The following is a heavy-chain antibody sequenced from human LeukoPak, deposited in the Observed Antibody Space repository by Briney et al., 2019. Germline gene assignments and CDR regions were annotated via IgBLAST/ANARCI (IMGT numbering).Heavy chain of an antibody. Sequence: GSLRLSCAASGLTFSSYWMSWVRQAPGKGLEWVANIKQDGSEKYYVDSVKGRFTISRDNAKNSLYLQMNSLRVEDTGVYYCAGSQGYYMDVWGKGTTVTVSS. CDR3: AGSQGYYMDV. J-gene: IGHJ6*03. D-gene: IGHD3-10*01. V-gene: IGHV3-7*01. CDR2: IKQDGSEK. CDR1: GLTFSSYW.